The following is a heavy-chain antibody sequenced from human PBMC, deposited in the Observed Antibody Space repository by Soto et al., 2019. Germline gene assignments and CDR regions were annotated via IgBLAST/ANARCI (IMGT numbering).Heavy chain of an antibody. D-gene: IGHD2-15*01. J-gene: IGHJ3*02. CDR2: ISSSGSTI. V-gene: IGHV3-11*01. CDR1: GFPFSDYY. Sequence: PGGSLRLSCAASGFPFSDYYMSWIRQAPGKGLEWVSYISSSGSTIYYADSVKGRFTISRDNAKNSLYLQMNSLRAEDTAVYYCAKPGCSGGSCYFAFDIWGQGTMVTVS. CDR3: AKPGCSGGSCYFAFDI.